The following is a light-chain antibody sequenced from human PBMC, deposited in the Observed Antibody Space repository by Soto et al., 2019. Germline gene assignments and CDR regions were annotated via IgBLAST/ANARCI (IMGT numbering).Light chain of an antibody. CDR1: GPNIGSNS. V-gene: IGLV1-47*02. CDR2: SNN. CDR3: AAWDDSLSGVV. Sequence: QSVLTQPPSASGTPGQRVTISCSGSGPNIGSNSVYWYQQLPGTAPKLLIYSNNQRPSGVPDRFSGSKSGTSASLAISGLRSEDEAEYYCAAWDDSLSGVVFGGGTKLTVL. J-gene: IGLJ3*02.